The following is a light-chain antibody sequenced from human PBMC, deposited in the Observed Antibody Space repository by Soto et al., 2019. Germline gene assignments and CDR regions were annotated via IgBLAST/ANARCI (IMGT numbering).Light chain of an antibody. CDR3: SSYTSSSTPYV. CDR2: EVS. V-gene: IGLV2-14*01. CDR1: SRDAGGYNF. J-gene: IGLJ1*01. Sequence: QSALTQPASVSGSPGQSITISCTGTSRDAGGYNFLSWYQQHPRKAPKLMIYEVSNRPSGVSNRFSGSKSGNTASLTISGLQAEDEADYYCSSYTSSSTPYVFGTGTKLTVL.